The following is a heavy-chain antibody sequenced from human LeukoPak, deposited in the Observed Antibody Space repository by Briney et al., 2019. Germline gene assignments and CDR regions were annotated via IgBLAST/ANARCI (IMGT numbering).Heavy chain of an antibody. Sequence: SETLSLTCTVSGDSISSGPYYWGWIRQPPGKGLEWIGTIYYSMSTNYNPSLKSRVTISVDTSKNQFSLKLSSVTAADTAVYYCARVYYDSSGYSFDYWGQGTLVAVSS. CDR2: IYYSMST. CDR1: GDSISSGPYY. D-gene: IGHD3-22*01. J-gene: IGHJ4*02. V-gene: IGHV4-39*07. CDR3: ARVYYDSSGYSFDY.